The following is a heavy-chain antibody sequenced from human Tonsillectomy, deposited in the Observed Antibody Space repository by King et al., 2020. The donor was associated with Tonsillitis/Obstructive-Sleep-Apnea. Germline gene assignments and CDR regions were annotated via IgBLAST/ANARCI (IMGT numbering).Heavy chain of an antibody. D-gene: IGHD4-17*01. Sequence: VQLVESGGGVVRPGGSLRLSCAASGFTFDDYGMSWVRQSPGKGLEWVSGINWNGGSTNYADSVKGGFTISRDNDKNSLCLQMNSLRVEDTAFYYCARNFGDPDYWGQGTLVTVSS. V-gene: IGHV3-20*04. CDR3: ARNFGDPDY. J-gene: IGHJ4*02. CDR2: INWNGGST. CDR1: GFTFDDYG.